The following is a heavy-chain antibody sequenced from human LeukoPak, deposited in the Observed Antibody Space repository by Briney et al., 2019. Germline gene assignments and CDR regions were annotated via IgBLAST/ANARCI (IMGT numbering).Heavy chain of an antibody. D-gene: IGHD2-15*01. V-gene: IGHV4-34*01. Sequence: PSETLSLTCAVYGGSFSGYYWSWIRQPPGKGLEWIAEINHSGSTNYNPSLKSRVTISVDTSKSQFSLNLSSVTAADTAVYYCARVGCSGVTCYSRDFDFWGQGTLVTVSS. J-gene: IGHJ4*02. CDR2: INHSGST. CDR3: ARVGCSGVTCYSRDFDF. CDR1: GGSFSGYY.